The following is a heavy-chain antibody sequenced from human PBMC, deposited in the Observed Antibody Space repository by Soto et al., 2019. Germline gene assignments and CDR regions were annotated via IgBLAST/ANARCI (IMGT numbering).Heavy chain of an antibody. Sequence: ETLSLTCTVSGGSISSYYWSWIRQPPGKGLEWIGYIYYSGSTNYNPSLKSRVTISVDTSKNQFSLKLSSVTAADTAVYYCASSSYYDILTGNNWFDPWGQGTLVTVSS. D-gene: IGHD3-9*01. CDR3: ASSSYYDILTGNNWFDP. CDR2: IYYSGST. V-gene: IGHV4-59*01. J-gene: IGHJ5*02. CDR1: GGSISSYY.